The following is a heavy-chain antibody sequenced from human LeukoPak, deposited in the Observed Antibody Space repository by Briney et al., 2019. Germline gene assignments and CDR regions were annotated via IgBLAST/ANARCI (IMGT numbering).Heavy chain of an antibody. V-gene: IGHV3-23*01. J-gene: IGHJ4*02. CDR2: ISGSGGST. D-gene: IGHD3-10*01. CDR3: ARKSASGNYPLDY. Sequence: GGSLRLSCAASGFTFSSYGMSWVRHAPGKGLEWVSAISGSGGSTYYADSVKGRFTISRDNAKNTVFLQMSSLRAEDTALYYCARKSASGNYPLDYWGQGTLVTVSS. CDR1: GFTFSSYG.